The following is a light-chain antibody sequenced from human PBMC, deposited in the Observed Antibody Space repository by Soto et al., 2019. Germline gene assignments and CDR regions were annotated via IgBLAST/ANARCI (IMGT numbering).Light chain of an antibody. CDR2: EVS. J-gene: IGLJ1*01. V-gene: IGLV2-14*01. Sequence: QSLLTQPASVSGSPGQSITISCTGTSSDVGGYKYVSWYQQHPGKAPKLMIYEVSNRPSGVSNRFSGSKSGNMASLTISGLQAEDEADYYCSSYTSSRTCVVGNGTKVTV. CDR1: SSDVGGYKY. CDR3: SSYTSSRTCV.